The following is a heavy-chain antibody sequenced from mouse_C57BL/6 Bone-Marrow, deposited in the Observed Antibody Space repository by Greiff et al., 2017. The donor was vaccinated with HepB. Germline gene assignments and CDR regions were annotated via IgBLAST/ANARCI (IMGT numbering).Heavy chain of an antibody. CDR2: ISSGGSYT. Sequence: DVMLVESGGDLVKPGGSLKLSCAASGFTFSSYGMSWVRQTPDKRLEWVATISSGGSYTYYPDSVKGRFTISRDNAKNTLYLQMSSLKSEDTAMYYCASRSSHFAYWGQGTLVTVSA. J-gene: IGHJ3*01. CDR1: GFTFSSYG. CDR3: ASRSSHFAY. D-gene: IGHD1-1*01. V-gene: IGHV5-6*02.